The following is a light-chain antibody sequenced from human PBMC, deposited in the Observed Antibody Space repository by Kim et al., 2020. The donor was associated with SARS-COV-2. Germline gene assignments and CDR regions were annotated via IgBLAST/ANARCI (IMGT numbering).Light chain of an antibody. Sequence: SPGERATLSCRASQSVNNNYLAWYQQKPGQAPRLLIYGASTRATGTPDTFSGSGSVTDFTLTISRLESEDFAVYYCHQYGYSPYTFGQGTKLEI. CDR2: GAS. CDR1: QSVNNNY. CDR3: HQYGYSPYT. V-gene: IGKV3-20*01. J-gene: IGKJ2*01.